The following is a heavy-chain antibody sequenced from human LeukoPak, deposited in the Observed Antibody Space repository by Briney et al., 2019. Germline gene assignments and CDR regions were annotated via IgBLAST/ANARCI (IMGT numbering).Heavy chain of an antibody. J-gene: IGHJ4*02. Sequence: GGSLRLSCAASGFTFSDYWMSWVRQAPGKGLEWVANIQQGGSERYYVGSVKGRFTISRDNTKNSVYLQMNSLRAEDTAVYYCAREGDRSFILPPTYRGQGTLVTVSS. V-gene: IGHV3-7*01. CDR3: AREGDRSFILPPTY. CDR1: GFTFSDYW. D-gene: IGHD1-26*01. CDR2: IQQGGSER.